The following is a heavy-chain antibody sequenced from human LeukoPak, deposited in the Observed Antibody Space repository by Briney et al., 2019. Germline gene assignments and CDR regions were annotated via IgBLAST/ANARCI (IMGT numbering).Heavy chain of an antibody. Sequence: SETLSLTCTVSGGSISSGSYYWSWIRQPAGKGLEWIGRIYTSGSTNYNPSLKSRVTISVDKSKNQFSLKLSSVTAADTAVYYCASEPQHGTLSGQQLVGWFDPWGQGTLVTVSS. D-gene: IGHD6-13*01. CDR1: GGSISSGSYY. CDR3: ASEPQHGTLSGQQLVGWFDP. CDR2: IYTSGST. J-gene: IGHJ5*02. V-gene: IGHV4-61*02.